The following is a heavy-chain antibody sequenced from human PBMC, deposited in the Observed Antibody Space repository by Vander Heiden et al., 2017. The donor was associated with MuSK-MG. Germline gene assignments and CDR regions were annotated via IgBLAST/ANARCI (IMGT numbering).Heavy chain of an antibody. V-gene: IGHV3-23*01. CDR3: AKGYYASANYYKAYFDF. CDR1: AFTSRNYA. CDR2: ISGSGDTT. D-gene: IGHD3-10*01. J-gene: IGHJ4*02. Sequence: EVQLLESGGGLVQPGGSLRLSCAAPAFTSRNYAITWVRQAPGKGLEWVAAISGSGDTTFYTDSVKGRFTISRDNSRNTLYLQMNSLRAEDTAIYYCAKGYYASANYYKAYFDFWGQGTLVTVSS.